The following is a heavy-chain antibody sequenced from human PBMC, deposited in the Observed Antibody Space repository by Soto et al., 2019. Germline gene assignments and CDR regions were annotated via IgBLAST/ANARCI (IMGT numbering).Heavy chain of an antibody. D-gene: IGHD1-26*01. CDR2: ISSSSSTI. V-gene: IGHV3-48*02. CDR3: ARHRPPLSGTNAFDI. J-gene: IGHJ3*02. Sequence: EVQLVESGGGLVQPGGSLRLSCAASGFTFSSYSMNWVRQAPGKGLEWVSYISSSSSTIYYADSVKGRFTISRDNAKNSLYLQMNSLSYEDTAVYCCARHRPPLSGTNAFDIWGQGTMVTVSS. CDR1: GFTFSSYS.